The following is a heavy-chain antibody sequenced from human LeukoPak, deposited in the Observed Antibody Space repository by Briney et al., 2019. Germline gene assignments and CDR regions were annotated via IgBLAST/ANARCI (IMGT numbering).Heavy chain of an antibody. CDR1: GFTFSSYG. V-gene: IGHV3-30*03. CDR2: ISYDGSNK. CDR3: ARERSGSYHAASDY. D-gene: IGHD1-26*01. J-gene: IGHJ4*02. Sequence: PGGSLRLSCAASGFTFSSYGMHWVRQAPGKGLEWVAVISYDGSNKYYADSVKGRFTISRDNAKKSLYLQMNSLRAEDTAVYYCARERSGSYHAASDYWGQGTLVTVSS.